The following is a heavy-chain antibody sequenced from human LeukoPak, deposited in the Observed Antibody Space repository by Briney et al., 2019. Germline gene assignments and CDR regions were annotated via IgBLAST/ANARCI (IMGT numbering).Heavy chain of an antibody. V-gene: IGHV3-7*01. D-gene: IGHD4-17*01. CDR3: ARVKVAGDYVPDAFDI. CDR1: GFTFSTYG. CDR2: IKQDGSEK. J-gene: IGHJ3*02. Sequence: PGGSLRVSCAASGFTFSTYGIHWVRQAPGKGMEWVANIKQDGSEKYYVDSVKGRFTISRDNAKNSLYLQMNSLRAEDTAVYYCARVKVAGDYVPDAFDIWGQGTMVTVSS.